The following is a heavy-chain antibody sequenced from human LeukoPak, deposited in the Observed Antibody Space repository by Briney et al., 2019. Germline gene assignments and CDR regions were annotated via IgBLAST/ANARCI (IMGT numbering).Heavy chain of an antibody. Sequence: ASVKVSCKASGGTFSSYAISWVRQAPGQGLEWMGGIIPIFGTANYAQKFQGRVTITTDESTSTAYMELSSLRSKDTAVYYCARGTTEWLGYMDVWGKGTTVTVSS. CDR1: GGTFSSYA. CDR2: IIPIFGTA. V-gene: IGHV1-69*05. D-gene: IGHD3-3*01. CDR3: ARGTTEWLGYMDV. J-gene: IGHJ6*03.